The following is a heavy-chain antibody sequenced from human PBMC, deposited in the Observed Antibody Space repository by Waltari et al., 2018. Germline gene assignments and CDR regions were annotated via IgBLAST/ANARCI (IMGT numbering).Heavy chain of an antibody. Sequence: QVQLVQSGAEVKKPGSSVKVSCTASGGNFSSYAISWVRQARGQGLEWMGGIIPIFGTANYAQKFQGRVTITADESTSTAYMELSSLRSEDTAVYYCASLPYYYDSSGYYYRFDYCGQGTLVTVSS. CDR2: IIPIFGTA. V-gene: IGHV1-69*01. CDR3: ASLPYYYDSSGYYYRFDY. D-gene: IGHD3-22*01. CDR1: GGNFSSYA. J-gene: IGHJ4*02.